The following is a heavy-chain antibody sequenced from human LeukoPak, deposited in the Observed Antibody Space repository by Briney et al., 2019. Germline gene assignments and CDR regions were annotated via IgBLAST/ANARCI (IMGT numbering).Heavy chain of an antibody. V-gene: IGHV3-7*01. CDR3: ARVEPTASTDY. J-gene: IGHJ4*02. CDR2: IKQDGSEK. CDR1: GFGFSSYW. D-gene: IGHD1-1*01. Sequence: PGGSLRLSCEASGFGFSSYWMSWVRQAPGRGLEWVANIKQDGSEKNYVDSVKGRFTISRDNGNNLLYLQMNGLRDEDTAVYYCARVEPTASTDYCGQGTLVTVSS.